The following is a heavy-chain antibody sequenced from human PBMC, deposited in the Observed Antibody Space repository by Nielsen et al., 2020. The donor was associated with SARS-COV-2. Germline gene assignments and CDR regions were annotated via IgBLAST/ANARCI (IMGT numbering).Heavy chain of an antibody. V-gene: IGHV4-61*02. J-gene: IGHJ2*01. CDR1: GGSISSGSYY. Sequence: SETLSLTCTVSGGSISSGSYYWSWIRQPAGKGLEWIGRIYPSGSTNYNPSLESRVTISVDTSKNQFSLKLSSVPAADTAVYYCAGLDGYHWYFDIWGRGALVTVSS. CDR3: AGLDGYHWYFDI. D-gene: IGHD5-18*01. CDR2: IYPSGST.